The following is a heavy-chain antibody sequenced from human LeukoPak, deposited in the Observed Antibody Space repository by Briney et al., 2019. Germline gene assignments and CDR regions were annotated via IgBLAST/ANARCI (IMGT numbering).Heavy chain of an antibody. CDR2: IKSKTDGGTT. Sequence: GGSLRLSCAASGFTFSNAWMSWVRQAPGKGLEWVGCIKSKTDGGTTDYAAPVKGRFTISRDDSKNTLYLQMNSLKTEDTAVYYCTTEDSGVWGSYRDAFDIWGQGTMVTVSS. V-gene: IGHV3-15*01. CDR1: GFTFSNAW. D-gene: IGHD3-16*02. CDR3: TTEDSGVWGSYRDAFDI. J-gene: IGHJ3*02.